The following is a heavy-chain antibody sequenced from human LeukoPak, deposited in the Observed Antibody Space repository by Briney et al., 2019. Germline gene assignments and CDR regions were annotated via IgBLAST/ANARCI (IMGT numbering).Heavy chain of an antibody. CDR3: ARDIVVVPAAHHYYYYYMDV. V-gene: IGHV1-2*02. CDR2: INPNSGGT. D-gene: IGHD2-2*01. Sequence: ASVKVSCKASGYTFTGYYMHWVRQAPGQGLEWMGWINPNSGGTNYAQKFQGRVTMTRDTSISTAYMELSRLRSDDTAVYYCARDIVVVPAAHHYYYYYMDVWGKGTTVTVSS. J-gene: IGHJ6*03. CDR1: GYTFTGYY.